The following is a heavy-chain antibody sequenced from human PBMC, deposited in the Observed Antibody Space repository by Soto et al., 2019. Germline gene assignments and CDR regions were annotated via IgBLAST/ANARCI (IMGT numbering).Heavy chain of an antibody. Sequence: PSETLSLICTVSGGSVSSGSYYWSWIRQPPGKGLEWIGYIYYSGSTNYNPSLKSRVTISVDTSKNQFSLKLSSVTAADTAVYYCARSAYYDSSGYYVWGQGTLVTVYS. CDR3: ARSAYYDSSGYYV. D-gene: IGHD3-22*01. CDR2: IYYSGST. CDR1: GGSVSSGSYY. V-gene: IGHV4-61*01. J-gene: IGHJ4*02.